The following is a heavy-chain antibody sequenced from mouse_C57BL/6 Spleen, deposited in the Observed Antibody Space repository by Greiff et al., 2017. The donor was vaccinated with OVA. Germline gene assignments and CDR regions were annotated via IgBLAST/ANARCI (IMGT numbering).Heavy chain of an antibody. CDR3: TRGTGDY. J-gene: IGHJ2*01. V-gene: IGHV1-15*01. CDR1: VYTFTDYE. Sequence: QVQLQQSGAELVRPGASVTLSCKASVYTFTDYEMHWVKQTPVHGLEWIGAIDPETGGTAYNQKFKGKAILTADKSSSTAYMELRSLTSEDSAVYYCTRGTGDYWGQGTTLTVSS. D-gene: IGHD3-3*01. CDR2: IDPETGGT.